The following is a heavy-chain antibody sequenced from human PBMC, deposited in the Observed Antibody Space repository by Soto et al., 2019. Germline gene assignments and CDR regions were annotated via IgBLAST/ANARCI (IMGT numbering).Heavy chain of an antibody. CDR3: ARDTNGDYLFDY. CDR1: GFTFSSYS. D-gene: IGHD4-17*01. J-gene: IGHJ4*02. V-gene: IGHV3-21*01. CDR2: ISSSSSYI. Sequence: GGSLRLSCAASGFTFSSYSMNWVRQAPGKGLEWVSSISSSSSYIYYADSVKGRFTISRDNAKNSLYLQMNSLRAEDTAVYYCARDTNGDYLFDYWAQGTLVTVSS.